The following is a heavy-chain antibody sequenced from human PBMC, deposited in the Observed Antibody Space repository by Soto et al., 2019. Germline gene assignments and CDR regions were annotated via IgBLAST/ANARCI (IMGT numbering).Heavy chain of an antibody. V-gene: IGHV1-3*04. CDR3: ARGAKGGGRLFGY. Sequence: QVQLVQSGAEMKKPGASVKLSCRASGYTFTTYPIHWLRQAPGQSLEWMGWINTGNGNPRYSQRFEGRVNITRDTSAGTAYIELRSLGSEDTAVYYCARGAKGGGRLFGYWGQGSLVTVSS. J-gene: IGHJ4*02. CDR1: GYTFTTYP. CDR2: INTGNGNP. D-gene: IGHD2-15*01.